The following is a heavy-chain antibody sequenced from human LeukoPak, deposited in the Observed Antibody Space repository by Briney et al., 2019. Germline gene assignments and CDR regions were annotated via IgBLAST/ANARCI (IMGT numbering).Heavy chain of an antibody. V-gene: IGHV3-21*01. CDR3: ARVVAATGGDY. D-gene: IGHD6-19*01. J-gene: IGHJ4*02. CDR2: ITSSSGYI. CDR1: GFTFGSYS. Sequence: PGGSLRLSCAASGFTFGSYSMNWVRQAPGKGLEWVSSITSSSGYIYYADSVRGRLTISRDNAKNSLYLQMNSLRPEDTAVYYCARVVAATGGDYWGQGTLVTVSS.